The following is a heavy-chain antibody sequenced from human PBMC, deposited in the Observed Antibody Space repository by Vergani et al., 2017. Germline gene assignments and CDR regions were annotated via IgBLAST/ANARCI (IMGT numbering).Heavy chain of an antibody. CDR3: AKFPLNIPTPERGDF. Sequence: HVQMVESGGGVVQPGRSLRLSCAVSGFRFSDYGMHWVRQAPGRGLEWVALISYDGDTTYYEDSVKGRFTISRDNSKNKLFLQMHSLRVEDTALYYWAKFPLNIPTPERGDFWGQGSLVTVSS. CDR2: ISYDGDTT. CDR1: GFRFSDYG. J-gene: IGHJ4*02. D-gene: IGHD1-14*01. V-gene: IGHV3-30*18.